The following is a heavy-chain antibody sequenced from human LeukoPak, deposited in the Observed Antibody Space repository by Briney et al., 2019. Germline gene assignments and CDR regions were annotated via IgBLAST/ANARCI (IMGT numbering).Heavy chain of an antibody. V-gene: IGHV4-34*01. CDR1: GGSFSGYY. D-gene: IGHD3-22*01. Sequence: SETLSLTCAVYGGSFSGYYWSWIRQPPGKGLEWIWEINHSGSTNYNPSLKSRVTISVDTSKNQFSLKLSSVTAADTAVYYCARRQRRNYYDSSGYPFDYWGQGTLVTVSS. CDR3: ARRQRRNYYDSSGYPFDY. CDR2: INHSGST. J-gene: IGHJ4*02.